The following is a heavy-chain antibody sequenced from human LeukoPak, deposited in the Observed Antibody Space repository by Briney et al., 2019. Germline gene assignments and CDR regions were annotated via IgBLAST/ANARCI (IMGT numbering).Heavy chain of an antibody. V-gene: IGHV3-23*01. Sequence: PGGSLRLSCAASGFTFSSYAMSWVRQAPGKGLEWVSAISGSGGSTYYADSVKGRFTISRDNSKNTLYLQMNSLRAEDTAVYYCAKDMAALLTRLYYDYVWGSYRTSPFDYWAREPWSPSPQ. CDR1: GFTFSSYA. J-gene: IGHJ4*02. CDR2: ISGSGGST. CDR3: AKDMAALLTRLYYDYVWGSYRTSPFDY. D-gene: IGHD3-16*02.